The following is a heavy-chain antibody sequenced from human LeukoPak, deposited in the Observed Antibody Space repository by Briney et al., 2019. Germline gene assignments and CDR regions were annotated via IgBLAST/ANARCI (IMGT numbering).Heavy chain of an antibody. CDR3: AKSRGYYDSSGWRFYGDAFDI. Sequence: PGGSLRLSCAASGFTFSSYGMHWVRQAPGKGLEWVAFIRYDGSNKYYADSVKGRFTISRDNSKNTLYLQMNSLRAEDTAVYYCAKSRGYYDSSGWRFYGDAFDIWGQGTMVTVSS. CDR1: GFTFSSYG. J-gene: IGHJ3*02. V-gene: IGHV3-30*02. D-gene: IGHD3-22*01. CDR2: IRYDGSNK.